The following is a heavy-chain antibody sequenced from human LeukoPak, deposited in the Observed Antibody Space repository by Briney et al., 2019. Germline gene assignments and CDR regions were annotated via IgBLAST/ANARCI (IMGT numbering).Heavy chain of an antibody. Sequence: GGSLRLSCAASGFTFVSYAMSWVREAPGKGLEWVSSISGSDYTTYYADSVKGRFTIYRDNSRDTLYLQMDSLRAEDTALYYCAKDRGGATPRFDYWGQGTLVTVSS. CDR3: AKDRGGATPRFDY. CDR1: GFTFVSYA. CDR2: ISGSDYTT. V-gene: IGHV3-23*01. J-gene: IGHJ4*02. D-gene: IGHD1-26*01.